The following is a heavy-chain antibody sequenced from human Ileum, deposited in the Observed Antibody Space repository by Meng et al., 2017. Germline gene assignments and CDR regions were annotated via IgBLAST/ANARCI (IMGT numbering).Heavy chain of an antibody. V-gene: IGHV3-15*04. D-gene: IGHD2/OR15-2a*01. Sequence: VRSVGAGGGLVKPGGSLRLSCAASGFTFSDAWMSWVRQAPGKGLEWVGRIATKTNGEATQYAGPVRGRFTISRDDSKTTLYLQMNSLKTDDIAVYYCTILNRGRFDYWGRGALVTVSS. CDR3: TILNRGRFDY. CDR1: GFTFSDAW. J-gene: IGHJ4*02. CDR2: IATKTNGEAT.